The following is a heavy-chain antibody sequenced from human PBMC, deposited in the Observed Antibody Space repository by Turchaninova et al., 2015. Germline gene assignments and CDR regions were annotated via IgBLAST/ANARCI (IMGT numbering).Heavy chain of an antibody. J-gene: IGHJ5*02. CDR2: IDWDDDK. D-gene: IGHD2-15*01. V-gene: IGHV2-70*01. CDR3: ARHCSGVSCYSGWFDP. Sequence: QVTLRESGPALVKPTQTLTLTCTFSGFSLSTSGMCVSWIRQPPGKALDWLALIDWDDDKYYSTSLNTRLIIPKDTPKNKVVLTMTNMYPVNTATYYCARHCSGVSCYSGWFDPWGQGTLVTVSS. CDR1: GFSLSTSGMC.